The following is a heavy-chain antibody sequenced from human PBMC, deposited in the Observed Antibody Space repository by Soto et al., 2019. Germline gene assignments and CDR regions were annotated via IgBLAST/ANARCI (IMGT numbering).Heavy chain of an antibody. V-gene: IGHV3-7*03. Sequence: GGSLRLSCAASGFTFSSYWMSWVRQAPGKGLEWVANIKQDGSEKYYVDSVKGRFTISRDNAKNSLYLQMNSLRAEDTAVYYCARVPLSNYYYGMDVWGQGPTVTVSS. CDR2: IKQDGSEK. CDR1: GFTFSSYW. CDR3: ARVPLSNYYYGMDV. J-gene: IGHJ6*02.